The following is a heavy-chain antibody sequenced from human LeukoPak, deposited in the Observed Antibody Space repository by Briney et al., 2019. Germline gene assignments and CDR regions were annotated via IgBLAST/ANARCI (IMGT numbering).Heavy chain of an antibody. Sequence: QAGGSLRLSCVASGFTFSSYWMSWVRQAPGKGLEWVANIKQDGSEKYYVDSVKGRFTISRDNAKNSLYLQMNSLRAEDTAVYYCARDVVNRNYYYYYGMDVWGQGTTVTVSS. CDR1: GFTFSSYW. V-gene: IGHV3-7*01. J-gene: IGHJ6*02. D-gene: IGHD1-14*01. CDR3: ARDVVNRNYYYYYGMDV. CDR2: IKQDGSEK.